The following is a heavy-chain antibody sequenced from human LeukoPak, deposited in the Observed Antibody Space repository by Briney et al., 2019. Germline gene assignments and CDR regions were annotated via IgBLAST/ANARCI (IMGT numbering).Heavy chain of an antibody. V-gene: IGHV4-4*02. J-gene: IGHJ4*02. CDR2: IHHSGTT. CDR1: GFTFNSYW. D-gene: IGHD6-19*01. Sequence: GSLRLSCAASGFTFNSYWMSWVRQPPGKGLEWIGEIHHSGTTNYNPSLKSRLTISVDKSRNVFSLNLTSVTAADTAVYYCASLHRSVGGISDHWGQGTLVTVAS. CDR3: ASLHRSVGGISDH.